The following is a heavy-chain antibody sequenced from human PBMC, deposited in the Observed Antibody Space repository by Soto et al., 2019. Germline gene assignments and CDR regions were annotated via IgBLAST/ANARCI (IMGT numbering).Heavy chain of an antibody. Sequence: EVQLLESGGGLVQPGGSLRLSCAASGFTFSSYAMSWVRQAPGKGLEWVSAISGSGGSTYYADSVKGRFTISRDNSKNTRYLEMNRLRAEDTAVYYCAKVVGGGGGSYRSAFDYWGQGTLVTVSS. CDR2: ISGSGGST. CDR3: AKVVGGGGGSYRSAFDY. V-gene: IGHV3-23*01. D-gene: IGHD3-16*02. CDR1: GFTFSSYA. J-gene: IGHJ4*02.